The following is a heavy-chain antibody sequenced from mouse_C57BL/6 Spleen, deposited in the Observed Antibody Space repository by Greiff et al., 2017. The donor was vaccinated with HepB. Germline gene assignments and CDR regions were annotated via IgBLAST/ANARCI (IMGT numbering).Heavy chain of an antibody. V-gene: IGHV7-1*01. D-gene: IGHD2-3*01. CDR2: SRNKANDYTT. CDR3: ARDADGYYGYFDV. Sequence: EVMLVESGGGLVQSGRSLRLSCATSGFTFSDFYMEWVRQAPGKGLEWIAASRNKANDYTTEYSASVKGRFIVSRDTSQSILYLQMNALRAEDTAIYYCARDADGYYGYFDVWGTGTTVTVSS. CDR1: GFTFSDFY. J-gene: IGHJ1*03.